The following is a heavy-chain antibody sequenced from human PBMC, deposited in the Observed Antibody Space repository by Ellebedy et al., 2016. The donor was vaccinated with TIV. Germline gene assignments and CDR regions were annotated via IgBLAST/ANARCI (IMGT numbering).Heavy chain of an antibody. Sequence: GESLKISCAASGFTFSSYEMNWVRQAPGRGLECVSYISSSGSTTYYADSVKGRFTISRDNAKNSLYLQMNSLRAEDTAVYYCARPVATDGGLDYWGQGTLVTVSS. CDR1: GFTFSSYE. D-gene: IGHD6-19*01. CDR3: ARPVATDGGLDY. CDR2: ISSSGSTT. V-gene: IGHV3-48*03. J-gene: IGHJ4*02.